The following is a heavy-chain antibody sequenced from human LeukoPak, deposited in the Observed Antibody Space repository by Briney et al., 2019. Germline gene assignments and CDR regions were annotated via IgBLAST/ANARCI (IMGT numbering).Heavy chain of an antibody. CDR1: GASIASHSW. CDR3: VRHLGGSSLFDY. V-gene: IGHV4-39*01. D-gene: IGHD3-16*01. Sequence: KPSETLSLTCAVSGASIASHSWWSWVRQPPGKGLEWIGSIYYSGSTYYNPSLKSRVTISVDTSKNQFSLKLSSVTAADTAVHYCVRHLGGSSLFDYWGQGTLVTVSS. J-gene: IGHJ4*02. CDR2: IYYSGST.